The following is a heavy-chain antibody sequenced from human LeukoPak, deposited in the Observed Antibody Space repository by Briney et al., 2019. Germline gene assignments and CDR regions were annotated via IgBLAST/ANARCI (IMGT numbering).Heavy chain of an antibody. D-gene: IGHD2-21*02. CDR3: ARQQGYCGGACYIDY. J-gene: IGHJ4*02. CDR1: GYSFTSYW. V-gene: IGHV5-51*01. Sequence: GESLKISCKGSGYSFTSYWIGWVRQMPGKGLEWMGIIYPGDSDTRYSPSFQGQVTISADKSISTAYLQWSSLKASDTAMYYCARQQGYCGGACYIDYWGQGTLVTVSS. CDR2: IYPGDSDT.